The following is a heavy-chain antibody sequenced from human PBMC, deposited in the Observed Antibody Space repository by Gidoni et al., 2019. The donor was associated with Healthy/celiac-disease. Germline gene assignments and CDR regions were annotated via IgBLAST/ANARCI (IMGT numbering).Heavy chain of an antibody. CDR1: GFTFSSYG. V-gene: IGHV3-33*01. Sequence: QVQLVESGGGVVQPGRSLRLSCAASGFTFSSYGMHWVRQAPGKGLEWVAVRWDDGSNKYYADAVKGRFTIYRDNSKNTLYLQMNSLRAEDTAVYYCARDSLSSSADAFDIWGQGTMVTVSS. CDR2: RWDDGSNK. J-gene: IGHJ3*02. CDR3: ARDSLSSSADAFDI. D-gene: IGHD6-6*01.